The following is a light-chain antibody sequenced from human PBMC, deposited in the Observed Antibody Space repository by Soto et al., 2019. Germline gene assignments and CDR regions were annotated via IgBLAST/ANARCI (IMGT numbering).Light chain of an antibody. Sequence: QSALTQPASVSGSRGQSITISCTGTSSDVGGFNSVSWFQQNPGKAPKLIRYEVSTRPSGVSNRFSGSKSGNTASLTISGLQGEDEADYYCDSFTSSNTWVFGGGTKLTVL. CDR1: SSDVGGFNS. CDR2: EVS. V-gene: IGLV2-14*01. J-gene: IGLJ3*02. CDR3: DSFTSSNTWV.